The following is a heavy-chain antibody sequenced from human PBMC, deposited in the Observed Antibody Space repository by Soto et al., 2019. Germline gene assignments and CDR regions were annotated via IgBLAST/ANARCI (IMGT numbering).Heavy chain of an antibody. Sequence: SETLSLTCAVYGGSFSGYYWSWIRQPPGKGLEWIGEINHSGSTNYNPSLKSRVTISVDTSKNQFSLKLSSVTAADTAVYYCARHSLIVVVPAAIRANWFDPWGQGTLVTVSS. CDR2: INHSGST. V-gene: IGHV4-34*01. J-gene: IGHJ5*02. CDR1: GGSFSGYY. CDR3: ARHSLIVVVPAAIRANWFDP. D-gene: IGHD2-2*01.